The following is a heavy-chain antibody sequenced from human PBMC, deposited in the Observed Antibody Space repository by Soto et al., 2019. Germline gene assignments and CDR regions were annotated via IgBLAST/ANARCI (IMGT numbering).Heavy chain of an antibody. Sequence: GGSLRLSCAASGFTFDDYTMHWVRQAPGKGLEWVSLISWDGGSTYYADSVKGRFTISRDNSKNTLYLQMNSLRAEDTAVYYCARGIGSGWYGVLDYWGQGTLVTVSS. CDR3: ARGIGSGWYGVLDY. D-gene: IGHD6-19*01. CDR1: GFTFDDYT. J-gene: IGHJ4*02. V-gene: IGHV3-43*01. CDR2: ISWDGGST.